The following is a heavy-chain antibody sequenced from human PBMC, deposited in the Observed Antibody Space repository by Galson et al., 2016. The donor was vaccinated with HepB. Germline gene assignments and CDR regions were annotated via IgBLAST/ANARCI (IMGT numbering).Heavy chain of an antibody. CDR2: INSDGSSI. CDR3: ARVKCTDPCSYYYGMDG. J-gene: IGHJ6*02. CDR1: GFTFSPYW. Sequence: SLRLSCAASGFTFSPYWMHWVRQIPGRGLEWLSRINSDGSSITYADSVKGRFTISRDNAKNTLYLQMNSLRDEDTAMYYCARVKCTDPCSYYYGMDGGGQGTTVTVSS. V-gene: IGHV3-74*01. D-gene: IGHD1-1*01.